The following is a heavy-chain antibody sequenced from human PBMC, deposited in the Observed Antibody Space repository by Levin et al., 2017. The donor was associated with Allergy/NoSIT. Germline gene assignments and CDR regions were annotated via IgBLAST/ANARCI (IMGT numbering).Heavy chain of an antibody. V-gene: IGHV3-9*01. J-gene: IGHJ6*02. CDR2: ISWHSGSI. CDR1: GFTFDDYA. D-gene: IGHD3-22*01. CDR3: ALGRGYYDSSGYWYYYYGMDV. Sequence: GGSLRLSCAASGFTFDDYAMHWVRQAPGKGLEWVSGISWHSGSIGYADSVKGRFTISRDNAKNSLYLQMNSLRAEDTALYYCALGRGYYDSSGYWYYYYGMDVWGQGTTVTVSS.